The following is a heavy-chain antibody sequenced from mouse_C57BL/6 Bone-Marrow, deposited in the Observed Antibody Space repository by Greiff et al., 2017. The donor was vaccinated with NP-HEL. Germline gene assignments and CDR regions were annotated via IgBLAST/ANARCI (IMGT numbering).Heavy chain of an antibody. CDR2: ISNGGGST. CDR3: ARHYYCSSYNYAMDY. V-gene: IGHV5-12*01. D-gene: IGHD1-1*01. J-gene: IGHJ4*01. Sequence: EVKLVESGGGLVQPGGSLKLSCAASGFTFSDYYMYWVRQTPEKRLEWVAYISNGGGSTYYPDTVKGRFTITRDNAKNTLYLQMSRLKSEDTAMYYCARHYYCSSYNYAMDYWGQGTSVTVSS. CDR1: GFTFSDYY.